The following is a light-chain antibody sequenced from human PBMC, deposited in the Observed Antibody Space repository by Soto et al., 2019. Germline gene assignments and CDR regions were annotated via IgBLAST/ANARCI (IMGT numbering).Light chain of an antibody. V-gene: IGLV2-14*01. J-gene: IGLJ3*02. CDR2: DVT. CDR1: SSDVGGYNY. Sequence: QSVLTQPASVSGSPGQSITISCTRTSSDVGGYNYVSWYQQHPGKAPKLMIYDVTNRPSGVSNRFSASKSGNTASLTISGLQAEDEADYYCSSYTTSSTLVFGGGTKLTVL. CDR3: SSYTTSSTLV.